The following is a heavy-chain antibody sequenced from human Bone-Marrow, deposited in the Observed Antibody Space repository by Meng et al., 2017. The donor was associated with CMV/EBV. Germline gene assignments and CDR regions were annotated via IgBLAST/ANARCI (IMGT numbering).Heavy chain of an antibody. V-gene: IGHV3-21*01. CDR3: ARADSSSMFYYYYGMDV. Sequence: GGSLRLSCAASGFTFSSYSMNWVRQAPGKGLEWVSSISSSSSYIYYADSVKGRFTISRDNAKNSLYLQMNSLRAEDTAVYYCARADSSSMFYYYYGMDVWSQRTTVTVSS. CDR1: GFTFSSYS. J-gene: IGHJ6*02. CDR2: ISSSSSYI. D-gene: IGHD6-6*01.